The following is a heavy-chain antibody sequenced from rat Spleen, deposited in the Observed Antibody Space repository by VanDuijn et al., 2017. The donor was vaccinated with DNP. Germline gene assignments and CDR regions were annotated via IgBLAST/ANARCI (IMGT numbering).Heavy chain of an antibody. J-gene: IGHJ2*01. CDR1: GYSITSNY. D-gene: IGHD1-1*01. Sequence: EVQLQESGPGLVKPSQSLSLTCSVTGYSITSNYWAWIRKFPGNKMEWMGYISYSGSTGYNPFLKSRISITRDTSKNQFFLQLNSVTTEDIAAYYCARWVRYFDSWGQGVMVTVSS. V-gene: IGHV3-1*01. CDR2: ISYSGST. CDR3: ARWVRYFDS.